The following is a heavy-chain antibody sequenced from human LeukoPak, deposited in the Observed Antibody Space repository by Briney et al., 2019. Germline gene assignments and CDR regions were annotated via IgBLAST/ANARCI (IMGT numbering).Heavy chain of an antibody. Sequence: LAKVSCKASGGTFSSYAISWVRQAPGQALEWMGGIIPIFGTANYAQKFQGRVTITADESTSTAYMELSSLRSEDTAVYYCARRTRYCSGGSCFNWFDPWGQGTLVTVSS. CDR3: ARRTRYCSGGSCFNWFDP. CDR2: IIPIFGTA. D-gene: IGHD2-15*01. V-gene: IGHV1-69*13. CDR1: GGTFSSYA. J-gene: IGHJ5*02.